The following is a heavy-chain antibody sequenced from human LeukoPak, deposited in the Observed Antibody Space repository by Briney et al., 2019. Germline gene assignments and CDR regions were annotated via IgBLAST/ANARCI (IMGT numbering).Heavy chain of an antibody. CDR3: ARGVYIAAAQYGY. Sequence: NSSETLSLTCTVSGGSISGYYWSWIRQPPGKGLEWIGYTYYSGTTNYNPSLKSRVTISVDTSKNQFSLKLSSVTAADTAVYYCARGVYIAAAQYGYWGQGTLVTVSS. D-gene: IGHD6-13*01. CDR2: TYYSGTT. CDR1: GGSISGYY. V-gene: IGHV4-59*01. J-gene: IGHJ4*02.